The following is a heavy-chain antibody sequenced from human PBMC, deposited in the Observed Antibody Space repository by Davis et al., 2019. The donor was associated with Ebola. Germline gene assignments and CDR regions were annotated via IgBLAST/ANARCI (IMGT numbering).Heavy chain of an antibody. J-gene: IGHJ6*04. D-gene: IGHD3-3*01. CDR1: GDSVSSNSAA. CDR2: TYYRSKWYN. CDR3: ASTYYDFWSGYPTMDV. Sequence: PSETLSLTCAISGDSVSSNSAAWNWIRQSPSRGLEWLGRTYYRSKWYNDYAVSVKSRITINPDTSKNQFSLQLNSVTPEDTAVYYCASTYYDFWSGYPTMDVWGKGTTVTVSS. V-gene: IGHV6-1*01.